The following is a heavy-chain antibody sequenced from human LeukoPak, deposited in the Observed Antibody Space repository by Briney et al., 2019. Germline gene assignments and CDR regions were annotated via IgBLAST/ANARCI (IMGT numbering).Heavy chain of an antibody. Sequence: GGSLRLSCEASGFTFSSYAMNWVRQAPGKGLEWVSAISGSGGNTYYADSVKGRFTISRDNSKNTLYLQMNSLRAEDTAVYYCAKGTMGRGFGYWGQGTLVTVSS. CDR1: GFTFSSYA. V-gene: IGHV3-23*01. J-gene: IGHJ4*02. CDR2: ISGSGGNT. CDR3: AKGTMGRGFGY. D-gene: IGHD3-10*01.